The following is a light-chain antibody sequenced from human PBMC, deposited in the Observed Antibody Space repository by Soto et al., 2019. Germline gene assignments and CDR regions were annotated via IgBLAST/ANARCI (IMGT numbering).Light chain of an antibody. CDR2: DVS. Sequence: QSALTQPASVSGSPGQSITISCTGTSSDVGAYNYVSWYQQHPGKAPKLMIYDVSNRPSGVSKRFSGSKSGNTASLTISGLQAEDEADYYCYSYTTSSTRVFGGGTKLTVL. J-gene: IGLJ2*01. CDR3: YSYTTSSTRV. CDR1: SSDVGAYNY. V-gene: IGLV2-14*01.